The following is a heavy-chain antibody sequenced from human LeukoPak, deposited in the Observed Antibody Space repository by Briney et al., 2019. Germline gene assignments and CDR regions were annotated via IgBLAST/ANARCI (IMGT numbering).Heavy chain of an antibody. J-gene: IGHJ4*02. CDR2: ISSSGSTI. V-gene: IGHV3-11*01. CDR3: AKDFNYYENSGYYFRGPYFDY. Sequence: GGSLRLSCAASGFTFSDYYMSWLRQAPGKGLEWVSYISSSGSTIYYADSVKGRFTISRDNAKNSLYLQMNSLRAEDTAVYYCAKDFNYYENSGYYFRGPYFDYGGQGTLVTVSS. CDR1: GFTFSDYY. D-gene: IGHD3-22*01.